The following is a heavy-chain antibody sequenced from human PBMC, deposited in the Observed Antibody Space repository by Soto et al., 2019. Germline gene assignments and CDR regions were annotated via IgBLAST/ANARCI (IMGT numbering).Heavy chain of an antibody. J-gene: IGHJ2*01. V-gene: IGHV3-23*01. CDR1: GFTFSSYA. D-gene: IGHD3-10*01. Sequence: EVQLLESGGGLVQPGGSLRLSCAASGFTFSSYAMSWVRQAPGKGLEWVSAISGSGGSTYYADSVKGRFTISRDNSKNTLYLQMNSLRAEDTAVYYCAKFGRQGFITMVRGVIKEWYFDLWGRGTLVTVSS. CDR2: ISGSGGST. CDR3: AKFGRQGFITMVRGVIKEWYFDL.